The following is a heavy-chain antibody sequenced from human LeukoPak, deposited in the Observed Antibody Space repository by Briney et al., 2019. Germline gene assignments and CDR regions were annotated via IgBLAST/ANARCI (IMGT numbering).Heavy chain of an antibody. Sequence: SGGSLRLSCAASGFTFSSYGMSWVRQAPGKGLEWVAYIQYDRSNQQYAGSVKGRFSISRDNSKNTLYLQMNSLRAEDTAVYYCAKDRCSNGIGCLYYYMDVWGKGTTVTISS. CDR3: AKDRCSNGIGCLYYYMDV. CDR1: GFTFSSYG. V-gene: IGHV3-30*02. D-gene: IGHD2-8*01. CDR2: IQYDRSNQ. J-gene: IGHJ6*03.